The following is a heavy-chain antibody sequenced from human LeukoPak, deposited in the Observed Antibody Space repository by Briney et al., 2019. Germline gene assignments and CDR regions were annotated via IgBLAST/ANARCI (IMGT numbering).Heavy chain of an antibody. J-gene: IGHJ4*02. V-gene: IGHV1-46*01. Sequence: ASVKVSCKASGFTFTDYFMHWVRQAPGQGLEWMGIINYSGVITSYAPEFQGRVTMTSDTSTSTVYMELSSLRSEDTGVYYCARVTGYMIEDYFDYWGQGTLVTVSS. CDR3: ARVTGYMIEDYFDY. CDR2: INYSGVIT. D-gene: IGHD3-22*01. CDR1: GFTFTDYF.